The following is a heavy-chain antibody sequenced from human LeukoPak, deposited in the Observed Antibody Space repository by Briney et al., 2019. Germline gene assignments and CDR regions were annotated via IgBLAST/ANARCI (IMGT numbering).Heavy chain of an antibody. V-gene: IGHV4-39*01. D-gene: IGHD3-10*01. CDR1: GGSFSGYY. CDR2: IYYSGST. J-gene: IGHJ5*02. Sequence: SETLSLTCAVYGGSFSGYYWDWIRQPPGKGLEWIGTIYYSGSTYYNPSLNSRVTISVDTSKNQFSLSLSSVTAADTAVYYCARHHYYGSARPWWFDPWGQGTLVTVSS. CDR3: ARHHYYGSARPWWFDP.